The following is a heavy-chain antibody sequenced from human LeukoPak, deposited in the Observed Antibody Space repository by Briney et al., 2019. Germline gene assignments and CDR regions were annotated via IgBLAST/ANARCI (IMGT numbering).Heavy chain of an antibody. CDR1: GGSISSTSYY. J-gene: IGHJ4*02. CDR2: IYYSGST. CDR3: GREKDQLGEFDS. Sequence: PSETLSLTCTVSGGSISSTSYYWGWIRQPPGKGLAWIGSIYYSGSTYYSPSLQSRVTISVDMSKNLFSLKLASVTAADTAVYYCGREKDQLGEFDSWGQGTLVSVSS. V-gene: IGHV4-39*07. D-gene: IGHD6-6*01.